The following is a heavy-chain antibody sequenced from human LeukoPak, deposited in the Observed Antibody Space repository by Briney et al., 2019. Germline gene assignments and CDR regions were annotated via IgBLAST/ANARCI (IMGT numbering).Heavy chain of an antibody. D-gene: IGHD3-10*01. Sequence: SGTLSLTCAVSGGSISSNNWWGWIRQHPGEGLEWIGFICDSRNAHYRASLKSRASISLDTSENQFSLKLSSVTAADTAVYYCAVGETGTKVDYWGQGILVTVSS. CDR2: ICDSRNA. V-gene: IGHV4-4*02. CDR1: GGSISSNNW. CDR3: AVGETGTKVDY. J-gene: IGHJ4*02.